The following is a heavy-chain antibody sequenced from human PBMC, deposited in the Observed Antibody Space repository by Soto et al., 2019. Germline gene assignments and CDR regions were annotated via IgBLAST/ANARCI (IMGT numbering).Heavy chain of an antibody. J-gene: IGHJ6*02. V-gene: IGHV3-11*01. CDR1: GFTFSDYY. Sequence: GGSLRLSCAASGFTFSDYYMSWIRQAPGKGLEWVSYISSSGSTIYYADSVKGRFTISRDNAKNSLYLQMNSLRAEDTAVYYCARGEWELLNYYYYGMDVWGQGTTVTVSS. CDR3: ARGEWELLNYYYYGMDV. CDR2: ISSSGSTI. D-gene: IGHD1-26*01.